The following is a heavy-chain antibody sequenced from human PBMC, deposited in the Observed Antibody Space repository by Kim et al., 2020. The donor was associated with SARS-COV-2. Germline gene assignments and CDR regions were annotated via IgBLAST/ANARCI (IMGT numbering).Heavy chain of an antibody. Sequence: GSLRLSCAASGFTFSSYSMNWVRQAPGKGLEWVSSISSSSSYIYYADSVKGRFTISRDNAKNSLYLQMNSLRAEDTAVYYCARALYSGYGIAFDIWGQGTMVTVSS. CDR1: GFTFSSYS. CDR2: ISSSSSYI. J-gene: IGHJ3*02. V-gene: IGHV3-21*01. CDR3: ARALYSGYGIAFDI. D-gene: IGHD5-12*01.